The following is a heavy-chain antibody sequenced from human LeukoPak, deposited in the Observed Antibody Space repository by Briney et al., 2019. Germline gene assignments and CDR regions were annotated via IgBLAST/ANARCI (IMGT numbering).Heavy chain of an antibody. CDR3: ARHRESQGYAFDI. CDR2: IKQDGSKK. D-gene: IGHD3-16*02. V-gene: IGHV3-7*01. Sequence: GGSLRLSCVASEFTDSGDWMSWVRQAPGKGLEWVANIKQDGSKKYYVDPVKGRFTISRDNAKNPLYLQMNSLRAEDTAVYYCARHRESQGYAFDIWGQGTMVTISS. CDR1: EFTDSGDW. J-gene: IGHJ3*02.